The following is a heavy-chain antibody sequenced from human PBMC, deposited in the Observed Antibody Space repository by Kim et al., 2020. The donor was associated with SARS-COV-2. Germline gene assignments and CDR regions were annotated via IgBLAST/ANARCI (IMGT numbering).Heavy chain of an antibody. CDR3: ARDNVVEYYYYGMDV. Sequence: GGSLRLSCAASGFTVSSNYMSWVRQAPGKGLEWVSVIYSGGSTYYADSVKGRFTISRHNSKNTLYLQMNSLRAEDTAVYYCARDNVVEYYYYGMDVWGQGTTVTVSS. D-gene: IGHD3-22*01. V-gene: IGHV3-53*04. CDR1: GFTVSSNY. J-gene: IGHJ6*02. CDR2: IYSGGST.